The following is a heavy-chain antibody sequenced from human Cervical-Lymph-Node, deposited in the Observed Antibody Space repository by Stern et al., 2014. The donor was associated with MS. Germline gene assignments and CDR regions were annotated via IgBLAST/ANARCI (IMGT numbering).Heavy chain of an antibody. CDR3: ARAGYISSIDY. V-gene: IGHV4-59*01. CDR1: GGSISSYY. J-gene: IGHJ4*02. D-gene: IGHD6-13*01. Sequence: VQLLESGPGLVKPSETLSLTCTVSGGSISSYYWSWIRQPPGKGLEWIGYIYYSGSSNYNPSLKSRVTISVDTSKNQFSLKLSSVTAADTAVYYCARAGYISSIDYWGQGTLVTVSS. CDR2: IYYSGSS.